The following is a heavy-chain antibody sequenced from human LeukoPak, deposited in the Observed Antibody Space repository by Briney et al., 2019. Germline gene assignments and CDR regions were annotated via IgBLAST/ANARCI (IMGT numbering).Heavy chain of an antibody. D-gene: IGHD6-6*01. V-gene: IGHV4-59*08. J-gene: IGHJ4*02. CDR3: ASLSIAPRAFDY. CDR2: ISYSGST. Sequence: SETLSLTCTVSGGSISRYYWSWIRQPPGKGLEWIGYISYSGSTNYNPSLKRRVTISLDTSKNQFSLKLSSVTAADTAVYYCASLSIAPRAFDYWGQGTLVTVSS. CDR1: GGSISRYY.